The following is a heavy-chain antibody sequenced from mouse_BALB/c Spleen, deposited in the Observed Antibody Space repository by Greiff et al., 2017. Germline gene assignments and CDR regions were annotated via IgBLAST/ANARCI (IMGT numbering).Heavy chain of an antibody. CDR3: TRETGTWLAY. V-gene: IGHV1-5*01. Sequence: VQLQQSGTVLARPGASVKMSCKASGYSFTSYWMHWVKQRPGQGLEWIGAIYPGNSDTSYNQKFKGKAKLTTVTSASTAYMELSSLTNEDSAVYYCTRETGTWLAYWGQGTLVTVSA. CDR2: IYPGNSDT. CDR1: GYSFTSYW. J-gene: IGHJ3*01. D-gene: IGHD3-1*01.